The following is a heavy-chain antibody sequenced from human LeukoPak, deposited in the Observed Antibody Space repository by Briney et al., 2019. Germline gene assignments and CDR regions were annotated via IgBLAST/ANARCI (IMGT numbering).Heavy chain of an antibody. Sequence: GGSLRLSCVASGFIFNKRAMSWVRQAPGKGLEWVSGLSGSGSSTDYADSVKGRFTISRDNAENLLYLQMNSLRAEDTAVYYCTRDQEGSDYWGQGTLVTVSS. CDR1: GFIFNKRA. CDR3: TRDQEGSDY. J-gene: IGHJ4*02. CDR2: LSGSGSST. V-gene: IGHV3-23*01.